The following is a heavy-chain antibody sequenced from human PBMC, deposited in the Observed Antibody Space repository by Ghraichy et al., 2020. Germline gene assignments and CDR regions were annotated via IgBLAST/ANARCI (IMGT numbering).Heavy chain of an antibody. CDR2: ISYDGSNK. V-gene: IGHV3-30-3*01. CDR3: ARDFPPLVDAGYSGYDWGGGIDY. CDR1: GFTFSSYA. J-gene: IGHJ4*02. D-gene: IGHD5-12*01. Sequence: GGSLRLSCAASGFTFSSYAMHWVRQAPGKGLEWVAVISYDGSNKYYADSVKGRFTISRDNSKNTLYLQMNSLRAEDTAVYYCARDFPPLVDAGYSGYDWGGGIDYWGQGTLVTVSS.